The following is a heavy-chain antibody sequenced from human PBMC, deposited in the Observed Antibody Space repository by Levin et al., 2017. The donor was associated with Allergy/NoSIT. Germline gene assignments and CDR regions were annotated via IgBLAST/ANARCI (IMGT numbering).Heavy chain of an antibody. J-gene: IGHJ4*02. D-gene: IGHD5-12*01. CDR2: IKSKTDGGTT. CDR1: GFTFSNAW. V-gene: IGHV3-15*01. Sequence: GGSLRLSCAASGFTFSNAWMSWVRQAPGKGLEWVGRIKSKTDGGTTDYAAPVKGRFTISRDDSKNTLYLQMNSLKTEDTAVYYCTTGQWLRARYYFDYWGQGTLVTVSS. CDR3: TTGQWLRARYYFDY.